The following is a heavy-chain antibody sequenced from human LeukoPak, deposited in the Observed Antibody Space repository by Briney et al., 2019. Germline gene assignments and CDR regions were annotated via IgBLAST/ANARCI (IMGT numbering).Heavy chain of an antibody. CDR2: ISSSSSYI. J-gene: IGHJ4*02. Sequence: GGSLRLSCAASGFTFSSYAMSWVRQAPGKGLEWVSSISSSSSYIYYADSVKGRFTISRDNAKNSLYLQMNSLRAEDTAVYYCAITTEAVAGTRYFDYWGQGTLVTVSS. CDR1: GFTFSSYA. D-gene: IGHD6-19*01. CDR3: AITTEAVAGTRYFDY. V-gene: IGHV3-21*01.